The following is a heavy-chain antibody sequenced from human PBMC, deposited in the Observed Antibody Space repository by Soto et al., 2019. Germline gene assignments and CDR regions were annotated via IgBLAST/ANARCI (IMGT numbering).Heavy chain of an antibody. J-gene: IGHJ4*03. D-gene: IGHD2-15*01. Sequence: QVQLVQSGAEVKKPGSSLKVSCKTSGVTFSTSGISWVRQGPGQGLEWMGGIIPLFGTPKYARKFQGRVSITADESATTTYMELSGLRSDDTAVYYCARVSHSICGGGSCYRLDSYFDSWGQGSLVVVSS. CDR1: GVTFSTSG. V-gene: IGHV1-69*01. CDR2: IIPLFGTP. CDR3: ARVSHSICGGGSCYRLDSYFDS.